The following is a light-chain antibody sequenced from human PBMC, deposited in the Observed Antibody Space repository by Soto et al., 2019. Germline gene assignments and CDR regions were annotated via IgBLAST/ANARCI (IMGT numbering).Light chain of an antibody. Sequence: QSVLTQPPSVSAAPRQKVTISCSGSSSNIGNNLVSWYQQLPGTAPKLLIYDTNKRPSGIPDRFSGSKSGTSATLGITGLQTGDEADYFCGTWDSSLSAVLFGGGTKLTVL. CDR3: GTWDSSLSAVL. J-gene: IGLJ2*01. CDR1: SSNIGNNL. CDR2: DTN. V-gene: IGLV1-51*01.